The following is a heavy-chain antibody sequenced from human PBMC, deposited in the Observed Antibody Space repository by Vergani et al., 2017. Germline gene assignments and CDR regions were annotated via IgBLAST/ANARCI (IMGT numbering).Heavy chain of an antibody. D-gene: IGHD3-9*01. Sequence: QVQLQESGPGLVKPSGTLSLTCAVSGGSISSSNWWSWVRQPPGKGLEWIGEIYYSGSTYYNPSLKSRVTISVDTSKNQFSLKLSSVTAADTAVYYCAREKVLRYFDWLSIGGYFDYWGQGTLVTVSS. CDR1: GGSISSSNW. J-gene: IGHJ4*02. CDR2: IYYSGST. V-gene: IGHV4-4*02. CDR3: AREKVLRYFDWLSIGGYFDY.